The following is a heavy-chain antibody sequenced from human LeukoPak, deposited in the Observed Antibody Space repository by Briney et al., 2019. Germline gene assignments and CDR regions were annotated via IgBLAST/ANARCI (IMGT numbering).Heavy chain of an antibody. CDR1: GFTFSSYS. D-gene: IGHD1-26*01. J-gene: IGHJ4*02. V-gene: IGHV3-21*01. CDR3: ARGGSGSYRYFDY. CDR2: ISSSSSYI. Sequence: GGSLRLSCAASGFTFSSYSMNWVRQAPGKGLEWVSSISSSSSYIYYADSVKGRFTISRDNAKNSLYLQTNSLRAEDTAVYYCARGGSGSYRYFDYWGQGTLVTVSS.